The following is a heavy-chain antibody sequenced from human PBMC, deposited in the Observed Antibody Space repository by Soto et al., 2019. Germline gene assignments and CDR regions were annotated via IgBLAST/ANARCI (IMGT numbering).Heavy chain of an antibody. Sequence: RLSCAAPGFTFSSYDMHLVRQATGKGLGWVSAIGTAGDTYYPGSVKGRFTISRENAKNSLYLQMNSLRAGDTAVYYCARGCISTSCYADYYYYGMDVWGQGTTVTVSS. CDR1: GFTFSSYD. J-gene: IGHJ6*02. D-gene: IGHD2-2*01. CDR3: ARGCISTSCYADYYYYGMDV. CDR2: IGTAGDT. V-gene: IGHV3-13*01.